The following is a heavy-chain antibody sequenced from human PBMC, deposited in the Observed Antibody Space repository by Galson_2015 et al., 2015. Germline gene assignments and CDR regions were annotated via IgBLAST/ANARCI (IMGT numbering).Heavy chain of an antibody. CDR1: GFTFNKYW. Sequence: SLRLSCAASGFTFNKYWMNWVRQAPGKGLEWVANTNHDGSEKYYADSVKGRFTISRDNAKNSVYLQMTSLRAEDMSIYYCARGTGEAPGIDLWGQGTLVTVSS. D-gene: IGHD7-27*01. V-gene: IGHV3-7*01. J-gene: IGHJ5*02. CDR2: TNHDGSEK. CDR3: ARGTGEAPGIDL.